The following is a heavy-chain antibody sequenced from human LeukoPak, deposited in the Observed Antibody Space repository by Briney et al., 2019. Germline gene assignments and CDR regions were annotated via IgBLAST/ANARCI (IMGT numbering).Heavy chain of an antibody. V-gene: IGHV3-7*01. J-gene: IGHJ4*02. CDR2: IKQDGSEK. D-gene: IGHD6-19*01. CDR1: GFTFSNYW. CDR3: ARSSAWALY. Sequence: PGGSLRLSCAASGFTFSNYWMIWLRQAPGKGLEWVAGIKQDGSEKYYVDSVTGRFTISRDNAENSLYLQMNGLRAEDTAVYYCARSSAWALYWGQGALVTVSS.